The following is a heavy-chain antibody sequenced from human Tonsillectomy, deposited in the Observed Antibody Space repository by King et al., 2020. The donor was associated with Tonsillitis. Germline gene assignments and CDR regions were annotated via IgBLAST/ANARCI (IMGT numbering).Heavy chain of an antibody. CDR1: GGSFSGYY. CDR2: INHSGTT. CDR3: ARGIVGATTPDYYYYGMDV. D-gene: IGHD1-26*01. V-gene: IGHV4-34*01. J-gene: IGHJ6*02. Sequence: VQLQQWGAGLLKPSETLSLTCAVYGGSFSGYYWTWIRQPPGKGLEWIGEINHSGTTNCNPSLKSRVTISVETSKNQFSLKLSSVTAADTAVYYCARGIVGATTPDYYYYGMDVWGQGTTVTVSS.